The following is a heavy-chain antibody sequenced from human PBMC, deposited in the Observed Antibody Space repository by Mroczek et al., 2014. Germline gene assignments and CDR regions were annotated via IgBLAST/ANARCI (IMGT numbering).Heavy chain of an antibody. Sequence: QVQLQESGPGLVKPSETLSLTCTVSGGSISSSSYYWGWIRQPPGKGLEWIGSIYYSGSTYYNPSLKSRVTISVDTSKNQFSLKLSSVTAADTAVYYCARHVRARVLLVVTAKRLPYYFDYWGQGTLVTVSS. CDR3: ARHVRARVLLVVTAKRLPYYFDY. D-gene: IGHD2-21*02. J-gene: IGHJ4*02. V-gene: IGHV4-39*01. CDR2: IYYSGST. CDR1: GGSISSSSYY.